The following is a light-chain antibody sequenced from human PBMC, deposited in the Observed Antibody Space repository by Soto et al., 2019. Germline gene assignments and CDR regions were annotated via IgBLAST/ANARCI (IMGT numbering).Light chain of an antibody. CDR2: AAS. CDR3: QQYGNSPIT. CDR1: QSVGSS. J-gene: IGKJ5*01. V-gene: IGKV3-20*01. Sequence: EIVLTQSPATLSLSPGERATLSCRASQSVGSSLAWYQLKLGQAPRLLIYAASDRATGIPGRFSGSGSGTDFTLTISRLEPEDFAVFYCQQYGNSPITFGQGTRLEIK.